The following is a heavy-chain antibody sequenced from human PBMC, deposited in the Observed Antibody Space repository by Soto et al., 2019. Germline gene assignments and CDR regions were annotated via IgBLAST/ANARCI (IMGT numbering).Heavy chain of an antibody. CDR2: ISYDGINK. D-gene: IGHD1-26*01. J-gene: IGHJ4*02. Sequence: AGSMRLSSAASGFTFSHYGIHWVRQVPGKGLEWLAVISYDGINKHYADSVKGRFTVSRDNSKNTLYLQMNSLRAEDTAVYFCARYSGKYQGPIDYWGQGTLVTVSS. CDR1: GFTFSHYG. CDR3: ARYSGKYQGPIDY. V-gene: IGHV3-30*03.